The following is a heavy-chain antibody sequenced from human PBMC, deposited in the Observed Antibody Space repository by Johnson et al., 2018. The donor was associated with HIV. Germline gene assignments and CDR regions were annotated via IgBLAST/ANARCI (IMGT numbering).Heavy chain of an antibody. CDR2: ISYDGDDK. V-gene: IGHV3-30*18. CDR3: AKDMSGYDDAFDI. J-gene: IGHJ3*02. D-gene: IGHD5-12*01. CDR1: GFSFSDYG. Sequence: QVQLVESGGGVVQPGRSLRLSCAASGFSFSDYGIHWVRQAPGKGLEWVAVISYDGDDKHYGDSVEGRFTIYRDNAKNSLYLQMNRLRGEDTALYHCAKDMSGYDDAFDIWGQGTMVTVSS.